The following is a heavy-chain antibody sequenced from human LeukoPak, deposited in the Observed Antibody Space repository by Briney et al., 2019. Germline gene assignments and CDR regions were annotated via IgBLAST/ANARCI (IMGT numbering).Heavy chain of an antibody. CDR1: GGSFSGYY. D-gene: IGHD5-18*01. CDR2: INHSGST. J-gene: IGHJ3*02. CDR3: ASPHRGYSYGYDAFDI. V-gene: IGHV4-34*01. Sequence: SETLSLTCAVDGGSFSGYYWSWLRQPPGKGLEWVGEINHSGSTNYNPSLKSRVTISVDTSKNQFSLKLSSVTAADTAVYYCASPHRGYSYGYDAFDIWGQGTMVTVSS.